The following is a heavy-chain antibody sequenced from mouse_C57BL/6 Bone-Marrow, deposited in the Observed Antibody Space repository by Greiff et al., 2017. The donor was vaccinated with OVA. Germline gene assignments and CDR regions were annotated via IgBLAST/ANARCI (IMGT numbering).Heavy chain of an antibody. J-gene: IGHJ2*01. D-gene: IGHD2-14*01. V-gene: IGHV1-59*01. CDR1: GYTFTSYW. CDR3: ARIRCLDY. CDR2: IDPSDSYT. Sequence: QVQLKQPGAELVRPGTSVKLSCKASGYTFTSYWMHWVKQRPGQGLEWIGVIDPSDSYTNYNQKFKGKATLTVDTSSSTAYMQLSSLTSEDSAVYYCARIRCLDYWGQGTTLTVSS.